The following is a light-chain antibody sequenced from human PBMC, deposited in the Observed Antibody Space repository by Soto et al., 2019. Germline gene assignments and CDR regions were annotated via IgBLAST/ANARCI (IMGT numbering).Light chain of an antibody. CDR3: QQYYSFPRT. J-gene: IGKJ1*01. Sequence: IQMTQSPPTLPASSGDRVTITCRASQDISRWLAWYQQKPGKAPVLLIYAASTLQSGVPSRFSGSGSGTDFTLTISCLQSEDFATYYCQQYYSFPRTCGQGTKVDI. CDR2: AAS. CDR1: QDISRW. V-gene: IGKV1-8*01.